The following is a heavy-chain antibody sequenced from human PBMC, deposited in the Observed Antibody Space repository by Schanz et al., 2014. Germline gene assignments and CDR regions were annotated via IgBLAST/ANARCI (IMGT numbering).Heavy chain of an antibody. V-gene: IGHV3-33*06. Sequence: QVQLVESGGGVVQPGRSLRLSCVASGFTFNNYGMHWVRQAPGKGLGWVAVIWHDGSGKYYADSVKGRFTISRDNSKNTLYLQMKSLRVEDTAVYYCVKDPDKYNWNDVEGMDVWGPGTTVTVSS. J-gene: IGHJ6*01. CDR1: GFTFNNYG. CDR2: IWHDGSGK. D-gene: IGHD1-1*01. CDR3: VKDPDKYNWNDVEGMDV.